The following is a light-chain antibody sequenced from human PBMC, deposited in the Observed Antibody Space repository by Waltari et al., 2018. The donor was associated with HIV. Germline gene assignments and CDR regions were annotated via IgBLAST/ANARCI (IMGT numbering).Light chain of an antibody. Sequence: DIVMTQSPDSLAVSLGQRATINCKSSQSVLSSSNNTNYLAWYQQRPGQPPKLLISWASARESGVSERISGSGSGTDFTLTINSLQAEDVAVYYCQQYYNTPSITFGQGTRLEIK. CDR1: QSVLSSSNNTNY. CDR3: QQYYNTPSIT. CDR2: WAS. J-gene: IGKJ5*01. V-gene: IGKV4-1*01.